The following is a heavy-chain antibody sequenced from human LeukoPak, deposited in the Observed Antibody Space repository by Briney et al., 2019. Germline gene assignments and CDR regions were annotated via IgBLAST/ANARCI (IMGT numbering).Heavy chain of an antibody. CDR1: GFTFGSYG. Sequence: GGSLRLFCAASGFTFGSYGMSWVRQAPGKGLEGVSAISGSGGSTYYADSVKGRFTISRDNSKNTLYLQMNSLRAEDTAVYYCAKDNGGSSWNGIDYWGQGTLVTVSS. D-gene: IGHD6-13*01. CDR2: ISGSGGST. J-gene: IGHJ4*02. CDR3: AKDNGGSSWNGIDY. V-gene: IGHV3-23*01.